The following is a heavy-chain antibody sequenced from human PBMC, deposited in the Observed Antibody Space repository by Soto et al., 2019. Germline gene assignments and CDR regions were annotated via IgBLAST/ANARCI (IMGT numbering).Heavy chain of an antibody. V-gene: IGHV4-59*01. Sequence: XETLSLTSTVAGCSISGYYWSWIRQPPGKGLEWIGYIFYRGNTLYNPSLQSRVTISVDTSKNQFSLRLSSVTAADTAVYYCTRHAIIPKLQYGMDVWGQGDSVTVSS. CDR3: TRHAIIPKLQYGMDV. J-gene: IGHJ6*02. D-gene: IGHD2-15*01. CDR1: GCSISGYY. CDR2: IFYRGNT.